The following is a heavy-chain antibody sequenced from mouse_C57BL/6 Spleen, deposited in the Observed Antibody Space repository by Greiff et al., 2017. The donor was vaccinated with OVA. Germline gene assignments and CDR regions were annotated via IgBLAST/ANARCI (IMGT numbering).Heavy chain of an antibody. CDR3: AREGDGSFAD. J-gene: IGHJ3*01. CDR1: GYTFTSYW. D-gene: IGHD2-3*01. V-gene: IGHV1-52*01. Sequence: QVQLKQPGAELVRPGSSVKLSCKASGYTFTSYWMHWVKQRPIQGLEWIGNIDPSDSETHYNQKFKDKATLTVDKSSSTAYMQLSSLTSEDSAVYYCAREGDGSFADWGQGTLVTVSA. CDR2: IDPSDSET.